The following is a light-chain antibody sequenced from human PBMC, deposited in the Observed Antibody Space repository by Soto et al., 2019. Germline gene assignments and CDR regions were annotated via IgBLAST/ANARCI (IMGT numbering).Light chain of an antibody. V-gene: IGKV1-39*01. Sequence: DIQITQSPSSLSSSVLDRFTITCRASQTIYSNLNWYQQKPGKAPNLLIYAASSLESGVPARFSGSGSGSHFTLTITGLQPEDLATYYCQQTYSSLPITFGQGTRLENK. CDR1: QTIYSN. CDR2: AAS. J-gene: IGKJ5*01. CDR3: QQTYSSLPIT.